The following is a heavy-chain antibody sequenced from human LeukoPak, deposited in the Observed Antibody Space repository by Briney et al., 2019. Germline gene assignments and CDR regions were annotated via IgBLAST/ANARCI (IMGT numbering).Heavy chain of an antibody. Sequence: PSETLSLTCTVSGGSISNYYWNWIRQPAGKGLEWIGRIYASGSTNYNPSLKSRVIMSIHTSKNQFSLNLSSVTAADTAMYYCAKGGWGSSAPTYNWFDPWGQGTLVTVSS. D-gene: IGHD3-16*01. CDR3: AKGGWGSSAPTYNWFDP. V-gene: IGHV4-4*07. CDR1: GGSISNYY. CDR2: IYASGST. J-gene: IGHJ5*02.